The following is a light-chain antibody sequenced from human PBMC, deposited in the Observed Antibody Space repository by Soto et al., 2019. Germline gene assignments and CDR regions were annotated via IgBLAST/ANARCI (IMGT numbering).Light chain of an antibody. CDR2: VNS. V-gene: IGLV1-40*01. J-gene: IGLJ2*01. Sequence: QSVLTQPPSVSGAPGQRVTISCTGSSSNIGAGYNVHWYQQLPGTAPKLLIYVNSNRPSGVPDRFSGSKSGTSASLAITGLQAEDEADYYCQSYDSSLSGVVFGGGNKVTVL. CDR3: QSYDSSLSGVV. CDR1: SSNIGAGYN.